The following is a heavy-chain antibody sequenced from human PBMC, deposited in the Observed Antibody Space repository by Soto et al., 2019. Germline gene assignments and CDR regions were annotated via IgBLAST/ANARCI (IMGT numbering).Heavy chain of an antibody. CDR3: AKHLGNTVTPDY. CDR2: ISGSGVST. Sequence: GGSLRLSCAASGFTFNSYAMSWVRQAPGKGLEWVSSISGSGVSTDYADSVKGRFTISRDNSKNTLYLQMNGLRAEDTAIYYCAKHLGNTVTPDYWGQGTLVTVSS. J-gene: IGHJ4*02. V-gene: IGHV3-23*01. D-gene: IGHD4-17*01. CDR1: GFTFNSYA.